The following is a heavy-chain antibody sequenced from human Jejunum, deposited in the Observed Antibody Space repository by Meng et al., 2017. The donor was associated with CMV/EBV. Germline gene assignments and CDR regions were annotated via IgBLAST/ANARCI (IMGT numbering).Heavy chain of an antibody. CDR2: ISGTGGTT. D-gene: IGHD6-19*01. CDR3: ARGDSSTSWLVFDY. V-gene: IGHV3-23*01. CDR1: GFTFNNYA. Sequence: SGFTFNNYAMTWVRQAPGKGLEWVSTISGTGGTTYYADSVKGRFTISRDDSRNTLYLQMNSLRVEDTAVFYCARGDSSTSWLVFDYWGLGTLVTVSS. J-gene: IGHJ4*02.